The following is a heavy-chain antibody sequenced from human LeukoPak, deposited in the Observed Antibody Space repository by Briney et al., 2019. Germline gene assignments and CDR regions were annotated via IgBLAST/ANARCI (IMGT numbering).Heavy chain of an antibody. D-gene: IGHD3/OR15-3a*01. Sequence: GRSLRLSCAASGFTFSSYAMHWVRQAPGKGLEWVAVISYDGSNKYYADSVKDRFTISRDNSKNTLYLQMNSLRAEDTAVYYCAKDPWTFDYWGQGTLVTVSS. CDR2: ISYDGSNK. V-gene: IGHV3-30*04. J-gene: IGHJ4*02. CDR1: GFTFSSYA. CDR3: AKDPWTFDY.